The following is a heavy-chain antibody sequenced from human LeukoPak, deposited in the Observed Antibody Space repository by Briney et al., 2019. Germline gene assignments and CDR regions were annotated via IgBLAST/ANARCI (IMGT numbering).Heavy chain of an antibody. CDR3: ARDRGYSTFDY. V-gene: IGHV3-7*01. Sequence: PGGSLRLSCAASAFTFSNYWMSWVRQAPGKGLEWMANIKEDGSEINYVDSVKVRFTISRDNAKNSLYLQMNSLRVDDTAVYYCARDRGYSTFDYWGQGTLVTVSS. CDR1: AFTFSNYW. CDR2: IKEDGSEI. J-gene: IGHJ4*02. D-gene: IGHD4-23*01.